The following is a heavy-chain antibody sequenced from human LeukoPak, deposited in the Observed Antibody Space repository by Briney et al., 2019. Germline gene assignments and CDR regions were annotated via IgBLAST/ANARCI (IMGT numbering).Heavy chain of an antibody. Sequence: GGSLRLSCAASGFTFSDYYMSWIRQAPGKGLEWVSYISSSGSTIYYADSVKGRFTISRDNAMNSLYLQMNSLRAEDTAVYYCARDFNYYYYYYMDVWGKGTTVTVSS. CDR2: ISSSGSTI. J-gene: IGHJ6*03. V-gene: IGHV3-11*04. CDR1: GFTFSDYY. CDR3: ARDFNYYYYYYMDV.